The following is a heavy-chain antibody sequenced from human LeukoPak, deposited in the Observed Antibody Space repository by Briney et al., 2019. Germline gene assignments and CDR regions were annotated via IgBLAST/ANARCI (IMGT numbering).Heavy chain of an antibody. CDR2: IFSTGIT. CDR1: GGSINNYY. V-gene: IGHV4-59*01. J-gene: IGHJ3*02. CDR3: ARGGLFAFDI. Sequence: SETRSLTCTISGGSINNYYWSWIRQSPEKGLELIGYIFSTGITNYNPSLKSRVAISVDTSRNQFSLRLTSVTAADTAIFYCARGGLFAFDIWGQGTTVIVSS.